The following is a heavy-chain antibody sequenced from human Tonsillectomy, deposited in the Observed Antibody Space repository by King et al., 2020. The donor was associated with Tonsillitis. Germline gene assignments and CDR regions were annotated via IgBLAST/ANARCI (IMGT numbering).Heavy chain of an antibody. Sequence: TLKESGPALVKPTQTLTLTCTFSGFSLSTSGMRVRWIRQPPGKALEWLARIDWDDDKFYSTSLKTRLTISKDTSKNQVVLTMTNMDPVDTATYYCARMRADWENYYMDVWGKGTTVTVSS. V-gene: IGHV2-70*04. CDR1: GFSLSTSGMR. CDR2: IDWDDDK. D-gene: IGHD3-9*01. J-gene: IGHJ6*03. CDR3: ARMRADWENYYMDV.